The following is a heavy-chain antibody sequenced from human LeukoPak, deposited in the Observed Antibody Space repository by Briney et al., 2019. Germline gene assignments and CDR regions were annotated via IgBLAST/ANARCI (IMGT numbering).Heavy chain of an antibody. CDR3: ATSTFFPNDAFDI. V-gene: IGHV1-24*01. D-gene: IGHD3-16*01. CDR1: GYTFTGYY. CDR2: FDPEDGET. J-gene: IGHJ3*02. Sequence: ASVKVSCKASGYTFTGYYMHWVRQAPGKGLEWMGGFDPEDGETIYAQKFQGRVTMTEDTSTDTAYMELSSLRSEDTAVYYCATSTFFPNDAFDIWGQGTMVTVSS.